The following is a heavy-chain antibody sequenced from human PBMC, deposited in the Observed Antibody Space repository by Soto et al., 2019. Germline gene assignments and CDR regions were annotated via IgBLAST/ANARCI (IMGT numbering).Heavy chain of an antibody. CDR3: ARDKTSRYYDFWSGYYSYWFDP. D-gene: IGHD3-3*01. CDR2: ISAYNGNT. J-gene: IGHJ5*02. V-gene: IGHV1-18*01. CDR1: GYTFTSYG. Sequence: GASVKVSCKASGYTFTSYGISWVRQAPGQGLEWMGWISAYNGNTNYAQKLQGRVTMTTDTSTSTAYMELRSLRSDDTAVYYCARDKTSRYYDFWSGYYSYWFDPWGQGTLVTVSS.